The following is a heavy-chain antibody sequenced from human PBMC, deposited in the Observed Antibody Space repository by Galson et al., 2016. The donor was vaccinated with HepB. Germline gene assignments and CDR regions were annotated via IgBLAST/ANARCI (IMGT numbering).Heavy chain of an antibody. V-gene: IGHV3-53*01. D-gene: IGHD5-12*01. CDR3: AILSVDVVIVMNGMDV. Sequence: SLRLSCAASGFSVSANSMTWVRQAPGKGLEWVSLIYTNPGTYYADSVKGRFTISRDNVKNALYLQMNSLRAEDTAVYYCAILSVDVVIVMNGMDVWGQGTTVTVSS. CDR2: IYTNPGT. CDR1: GFSVSANS. J-gene: IGHJ6*02.